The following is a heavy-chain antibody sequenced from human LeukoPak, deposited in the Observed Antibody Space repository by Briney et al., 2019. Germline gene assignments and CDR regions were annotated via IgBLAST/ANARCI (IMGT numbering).Heavy chain of an antibody. J-gene: IGHJ4*02. V-gene: IGHV1-2*02. D-gene: IGHD1-1*01. Sequence: ASVKVSCKASGYTFTDNAMHWVRQTPGQGLEWMGWINPNSGGTILAQQFQGRVSMIRDKSISTAYMELIRLVYDDTAVYYCARERDRTFDYWGQETLVTVSS. CDR3: ARERDRTFDY. CDR1: GYTFTDNA. CDR2: INPNSGGT.